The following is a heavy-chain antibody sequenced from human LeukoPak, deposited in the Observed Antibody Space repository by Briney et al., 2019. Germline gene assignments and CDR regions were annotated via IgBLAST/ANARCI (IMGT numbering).Heavy chain of an antibody. Sequence: ASVKVSCKASGYTFTGYYMHCVRQAPVQGLEWMGWINPNSGGTNYAQKFQGRVTMTRDTSISTAYMELSRLRSDDTAVYYCARMAWSGELWGLDYWGQGTLVTVSS. D-gene: IGHD3-16*01. CDR3: ARMAWSGELWGLDY. CDR1: GYTFTGYY. CDR2: INPNSGGT. V-gene: IGHV1-2*02. J-gene: IGHJ4*02.